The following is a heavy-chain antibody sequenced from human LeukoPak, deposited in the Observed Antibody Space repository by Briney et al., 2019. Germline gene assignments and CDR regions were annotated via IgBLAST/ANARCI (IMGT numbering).Heavy chain of an antibody. CDR1: GGSTSSYY. D-gene: IGHD5-24*01. CDR2: IYYSGST. J-gene: IGHJ4*02. CDR3: ASVGMATMRHY. V-gene: IGHV4-59*08. Sequence: KASETLSLTCTVSGGSTSSYYWSWIRQPPGKGLEWIGYIYYSGSTNYNPSLKSRVTISVDTSKNQFSLKLSSVTAADTAVYYCASVGMATMRHYWGQGTLVTVSS.